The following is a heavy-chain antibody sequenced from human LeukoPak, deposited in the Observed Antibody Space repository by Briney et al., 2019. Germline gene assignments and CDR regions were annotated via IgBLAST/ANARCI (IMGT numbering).Heavy chain of an antibody. CDR1: GYTFTSYD. D-gene: IGHD3-22*01. V-gene: IGHV1-8*01. CDR2: MIPNSGNT. J-gene: IGHJ4*02. CDR3: ARRVASSGTPLGY. Sequence: ASVKVSCKASGYTFTSYDINWVRQATGQALEWMGWMIPNSGNTGYAQKFQGRVTMTRNTSINTAYMEVSSLRSEDTAVYYCARRVASSGTPLGYWGQGTLVTVSS.